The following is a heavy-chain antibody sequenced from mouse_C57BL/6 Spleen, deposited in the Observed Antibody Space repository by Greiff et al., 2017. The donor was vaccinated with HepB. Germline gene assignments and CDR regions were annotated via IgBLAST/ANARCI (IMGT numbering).Heavy chain of an antibody. Sequence: QVQLQQPGAELVKPGASVKMSCKASGYSFTSYWITWVKQRPGQGLEWIGDIYPGSGSTNYNEKFKSKATLTVDTSSSTAYMQLSSLTSEDSAVYYCARTLLRLRGDYWGQGTTLTVSS. D-gene: IGHD1-1*01. J-gene: IGHJ2*01. CDR2: IYPGSGST. CDR1: GYSFTSYW. V-gene: IGHV1-55*01. CDR3: ARTLLRLRGDY.